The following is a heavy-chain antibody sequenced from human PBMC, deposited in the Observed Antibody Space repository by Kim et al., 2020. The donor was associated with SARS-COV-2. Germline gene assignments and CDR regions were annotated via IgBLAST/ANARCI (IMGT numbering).Heavy chain of an antibody. Sequence: SETLSLTCTVSGGSVSSGSYYWSWIRQPPGKGLEWIGYIYYSGSTNYNPSLKSRVTISVDTSKNQFSLKLSSVTAADTAVYYCAREEVRGSSGYLYYYYGMDVWGQGTTVTVS. CDR3: AREEVRGSSGYLYYYYGMDV. CDR1: GGSVSSGSYY. CDR2: IYYSGST. J-gene: IGHJ6*02. D-gene: IGHD3-22*01. V-gene: IGHV4-61*01.